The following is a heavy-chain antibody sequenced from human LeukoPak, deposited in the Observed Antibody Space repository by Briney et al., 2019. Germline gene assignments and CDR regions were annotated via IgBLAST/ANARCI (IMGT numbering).Heavy chain of an antibody. CDR2: IDASGADP. D-gene: IGHD3-22*01. V-gene: IGHV3-23*01. CDR1: GFTFTTYA. J-gene: IGHJ3*01. CDR3: ARRPRDTSGYYLGAFHD. Sequence: HPGGSLRLSCAASGFTFTTYAMTWVRQAPGKGLEWVSVIDASGADPYYSDSVKGRFTISRDNSQNTLFLHMASLRAEDTAVYFCARRPRDTSGYYLGAFHDWGQGTTVTVSS.